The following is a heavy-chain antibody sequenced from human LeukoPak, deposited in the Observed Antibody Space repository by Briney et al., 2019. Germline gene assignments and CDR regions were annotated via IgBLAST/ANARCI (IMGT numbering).Heavy chain of an antibody. D-gene: IGHD1-26*01. CDR2: ISGSGGST. Sequence: GGSLRLSCAASGFTFSSYAMSWVRQAPGKGLEWVSAISGSGGSTYYADSVKGRFTISRDNSKNTLYLQMNSLRAEDTAVYYCAKDRRGSSGYTPLFDYWGQGTLVTVSS. V-gene: IGHV3-23*01. J-gene: IGHJ4*02. CDR3: AKDRRGSSGYTPLFDY. CDR1: GFTFSSYA.